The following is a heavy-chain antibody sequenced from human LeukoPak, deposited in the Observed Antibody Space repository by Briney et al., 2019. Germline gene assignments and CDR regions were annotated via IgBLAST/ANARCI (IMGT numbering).Heavy chain of an antibody. CDR1: GFSFSDYW. CDR2: IKQDGSET. V-gene: IGHV3-7*01. J-gene: IGHJ5*02. D-gene: IGHD6-25*01. Sequence: PGRSLRLSCAVSGFSFSDYWMSWVRQAPGKGLEWVANIKQDGSETNYVDSVRGRFTISRDNAKNSLSLQMISLRAEDTALYYCAREPAAAGKNWFDPWGQGTLVTVSS. CDR3: AREPAAAGKNWFDP.